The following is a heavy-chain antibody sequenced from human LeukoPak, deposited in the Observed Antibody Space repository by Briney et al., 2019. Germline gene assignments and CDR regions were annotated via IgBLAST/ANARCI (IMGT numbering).Heavy chain of an antibody. CDR1: GYTFTGDY. CDR3: ARVALYSSGWSPKDY. J-gene: IGHJ4*02. Sequence: ASVKVSCKASGYTFTGDYMHWVRQAPGRGREWMGGINPNSGGTNYAQKFQGRVTMTRDTSISKAYMELSGLRSDDTAVYYCARVALYSSGWSPKDYWGQGTLVTVSS. CDR2: INPNSGGT. V-gene: IGHV1-2*02. D-gene: IGHD6-19*01.